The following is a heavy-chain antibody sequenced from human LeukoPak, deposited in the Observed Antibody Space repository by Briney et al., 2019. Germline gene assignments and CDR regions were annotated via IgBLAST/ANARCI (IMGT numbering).Heavy chain of an antibody. CDR1: GFTFSSYG. V-gene: IGHV3-30*02. D-gene: IGHD2-2*01. Sequence: GGSLRLSCAASGFTFSSYGMHWVRQAPGKGLEWVAFIRYDGSNKYYADSVKGRFTIPRDNSKNTLYLQMNSLRAEDTAVYYCAKIRSNLGYCSSTSCRGDAFDIWGQGTMVTVSS. J-gene: IGHJ3*02. CDR3: AKIRSNLGYCSSTSCRGDAFDI. CDR2: IRYDGSNK.